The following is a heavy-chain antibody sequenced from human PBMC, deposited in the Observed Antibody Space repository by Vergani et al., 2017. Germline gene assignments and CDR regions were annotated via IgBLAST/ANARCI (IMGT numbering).Heavy chain of an antibody. CDR3: ARAYCGGDCYPTFYYGMDV. V-gene: IGHV1-3*04. J-gene: IGHJ6*02. CDR2: INTGNGNT. Sequence: QVQLVQSGAEVKKPGASVKVSCKASGYTFTSYAMHWARQAPGQRLEWMGWINTGNGNTKYSQKFQGRVTITRDTSASTAYMELSSLRSEDTAVYYCARAYCGGDCYPTFYYGMDVWGQGTTVTVSS. D-gene: IGHD2-21*02. CDR1: GYTFTSYA.